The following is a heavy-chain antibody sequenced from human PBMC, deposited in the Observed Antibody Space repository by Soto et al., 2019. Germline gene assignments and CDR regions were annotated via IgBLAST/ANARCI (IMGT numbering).Heavy chain of an antibody. CDR1: GFSLSTHRVG. V-gene: IGHV2-5*02. CDR3: APELHPLLDDPFDI. Sequence: QITLKESGPTLVKPTQTLTLTCTFSGFSLSTHRVGVGWIRQPPGKALQWLALIYHDDDKRYSPSLKNRLTNTKDTSNNHAVLKMTNMAPLGTATYFCAPELHPLLDDPFDIRGQGTMVTLSS. CDR2: IYHDDDK. J-gene: IGHJ3*02. D-gene: IGHD2-15*01.